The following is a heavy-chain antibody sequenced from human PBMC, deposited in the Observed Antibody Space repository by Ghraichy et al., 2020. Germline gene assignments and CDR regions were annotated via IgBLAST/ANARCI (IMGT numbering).Heavy chain of an antibody. V-gene: IGHV3-21*01. CDR2: ISSSSSYI. D-gene: IGHD3-10*01. J-gene: IGHJ4*02. Sequence: GESLNISCAASGFTFSSYSMNWVRQAPGKGLEWVSSISSSSSYIYYADSVKGRFTISRDNAKNSLYLQMNSLRAEDTAVYYCARDRSSVTMVQGVIIGYWGQGTLVTVSS. CDR3: ARDRSSVTMVQGVIIGY. CDR1: GFTFSSYS.